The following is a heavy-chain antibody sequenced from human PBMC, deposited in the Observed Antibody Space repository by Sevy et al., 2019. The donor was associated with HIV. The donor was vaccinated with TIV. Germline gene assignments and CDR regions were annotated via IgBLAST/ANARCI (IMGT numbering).Heavy chain of an antibody. CDR3: AKDLCSSTSCYVYYYYYGMDV. Sequence: GGSLRLSCAASGFTFSSYWMSWVRQAPGKGLEWVANIKQDGSEKYYVDSVKGRFTISRDNAKNSLYLQMNSLRAEDTAVYYCAKDLCSSTSCYVYYYYYGMDVWGQGTTVTVSS. CDR2: IKQDGSEK. CDR1: GFTFSSYW. V-gene: IGHV3-7*01. D-gene: IGHD2-2*01. J-gene: IGHJ6*02.